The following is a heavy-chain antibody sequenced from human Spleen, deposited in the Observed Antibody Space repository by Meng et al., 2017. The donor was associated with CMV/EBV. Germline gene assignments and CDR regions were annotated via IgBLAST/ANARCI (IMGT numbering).Heavy chain of an antibody. D-gene: IGHD3-16*01. CDR2: IVPILGTA. J-gene: IGHJ3*02. CDR1: VGTFSTYA. V-gene: IGHV1-69*05. CDR3: ARGIRFRSIIGDAFDI. Sequence: SVKVSCKASVGTFSTYAISWVRQAPGQGLEWVGGIVPILGTANYAQNFQGRVTITTDESTTTAFMDLSSLRSDDTAVYYCARGIRFRSIIGDAFDIWGLGTMVTVSS.